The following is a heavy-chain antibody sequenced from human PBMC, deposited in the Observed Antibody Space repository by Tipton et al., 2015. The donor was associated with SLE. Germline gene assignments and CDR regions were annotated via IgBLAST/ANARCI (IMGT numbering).Heavy chain of an antibody. V-gene: IGHV3-23*03. D-gene: IGHD2-15*01. CDR2: IYSGGSST. Sequence: SLRLSCAASGFTFSTYAMSWVRQAPGRGLEWVSVIYSGGSSTYYADSVKGRFTISRDDSKNTLYLQMNSLRAEDTAVYYCAKLGYCSGGTCYISSGFDPWGQGTLVTVSS. CDR1: GFTFSTYA. J-gene: IGHJ5*02. CDR3: AKLGYCSGGTCYISSGFDP.